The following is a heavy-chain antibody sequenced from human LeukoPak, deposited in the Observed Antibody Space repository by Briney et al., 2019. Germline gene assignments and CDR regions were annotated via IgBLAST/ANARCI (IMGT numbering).Heavy chain of an antibody. CDR2: IYSGGGT. CDR1: GFTVSSSY. CDR3: ARNYYDSNAYYYFDY. V-gene: IGHV3-66*01. D-gene: IGHD3-22*01. Sequence: GGSLRLSCAASGFTVSSSYMNWARQAPGKGLEWVSLIYSGGGTYYADSVKGRFTISRDNSKNTLYLQMNSLRAEDTAVYYCARNYYDSNAYYYFDYWGQGTLVTVSS. J-gene: IGHJ4*02.